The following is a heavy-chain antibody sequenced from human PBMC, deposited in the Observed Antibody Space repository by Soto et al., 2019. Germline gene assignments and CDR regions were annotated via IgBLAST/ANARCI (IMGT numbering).Heavy chain of an antibody. CDR3: ARDGHTAIWDY. CDR1: GFTFSSYA. J-gene: IGHJ4*02. Sequence: QVQLVESGGGVVQPGRSLRLSCAASGFTFSSYAMHWVRQAPGKGLEWVAVISYDGSNKYYADSVKGRFTISRDNSKNTLYLQMNSLRAEDTAVYDCARDGHTAIWDYWGQGTLVTVSS. V-gene: IGHV3-30-3*01. D-gene: IGHD5-18*01. CDR2: ISYDGSNK.